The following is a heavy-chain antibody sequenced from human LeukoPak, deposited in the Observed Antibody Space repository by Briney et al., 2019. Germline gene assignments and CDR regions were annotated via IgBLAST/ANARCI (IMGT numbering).Heavy chain of an antibody. V-gene: IGHV1-18*01. CDR1: GYSFTSYG. J-gene: IGHJ4*02. Sequence: ASVKVSCKASGYSFTSYGISWVRQAPGQGLEWMGWISAYNGNTNYAQKLQGRVTMTTDTSTSTAYIELRSLRSDDTTVYYCAREEYSSSSLDYWGQGTLVTVSS. D-gene: IGHD6-6*01. CDR3: AREEYSSSSLDY. CDR2: ISAYNGNT.